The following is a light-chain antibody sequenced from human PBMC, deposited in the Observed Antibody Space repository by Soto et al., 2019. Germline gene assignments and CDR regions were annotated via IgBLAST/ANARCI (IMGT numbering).Light chain of an antibody. CDR2: KAS. V-gene: IGKV1-5*03. CDR1: QTINSW. Sequence: DIQMTQSPSTLSASVGDRVTITCRASQTINSWLAWYQQKPGKAPKLLIYKASYLQSWVPSTFSGSGSGTEFTLTISSLQPDDFATYYCQQYKSYSSWTFGQGTKVDSK. CDR3: QQYKSYSSWT. J-gene: IGKJ1*01.